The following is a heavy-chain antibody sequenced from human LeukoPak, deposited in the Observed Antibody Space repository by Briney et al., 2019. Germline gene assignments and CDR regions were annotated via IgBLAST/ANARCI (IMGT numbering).Heavy chain of an antibody. D-gene: IGHD3-10*01. V-gene: IGHV3-23*01. J-gene: IGHJ4*02. CDR2: ITGGGSS. CDR3: ATGSTPGNGYYFDY. CDR1: GFTFSTYA. Sequence: GGSLRLACAASGFTFSTYAMGWVCQAPGKGLEWVSSITGGGSSYYTDSVRGRFTISRDNSKDTLYLQMNSLTAEDTAVYYCATGSTPGNGYYFDYWGQGALVTVSS.